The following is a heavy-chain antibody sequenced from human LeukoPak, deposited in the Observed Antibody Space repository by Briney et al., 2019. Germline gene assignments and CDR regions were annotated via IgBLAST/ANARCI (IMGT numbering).Heavy chain of an antibody. CDR3: ARESDYYDSSLYYYYYMDV. J-gene: IGHJ6*03. Sequence: SETLSLTCAVSGGSISSSNWWSWVRQPPGKGLEWIGEIYHSGSTNYNPSLKSRVTISVDKSKNQFSLKVSSVTAADTAVYYCARESDYYDSSLYYYYYMDVWGKGTTVTISS. V-gene: IGHV4-4*02. CDR2: IYHSGST. CDR1: GGSISSSNW. D-gene: IGHD3-22*01.